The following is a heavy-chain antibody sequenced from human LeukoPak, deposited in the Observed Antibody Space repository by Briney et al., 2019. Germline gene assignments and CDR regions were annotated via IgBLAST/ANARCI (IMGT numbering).Heavy chain of an antibody. V-gene: IGHV1-69*05. CDR1: GGTFSSYA. Sequence: ASVKVSCKASGGTFSSYAISWVRQAPGQGLEWMGGIIPIFGTANYAQKLQGRVTMTTDTSTSTAYMELRSLRSDDTAVYYCARDPFSAAATIDYWGQGTLVTVSS. CDR2: IIPIFGTA. D-gene: IGHD6-13*01. CDR3: ARDPFSAAATIDY. J-gene: IGHJ4*02.